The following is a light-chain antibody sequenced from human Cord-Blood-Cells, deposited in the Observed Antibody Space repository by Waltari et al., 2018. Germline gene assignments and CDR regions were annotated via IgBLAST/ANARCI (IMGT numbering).Light chain of an antibody. V-gene: IGKV1-33*01. CDR2: DAS. Sequence: DIQLTQYPSSLSASVGDRVTITCQASQDISNYLNWYQQKPGKAPKLLIYDASNLETGVPSRFSGSGSGTDFTFTISSLQPEDIATYYCQQYDKFGQWTRLEIK. CDR1: QDISNY. J-gene: IGKJ5*01. CDR3: QQYDK.